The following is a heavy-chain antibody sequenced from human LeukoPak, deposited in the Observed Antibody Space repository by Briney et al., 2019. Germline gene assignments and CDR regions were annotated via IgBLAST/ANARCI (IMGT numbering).Heavy chain of an antibody. V-gene: IGHV4-31*11. D-gene: IGHD2-8*02. CDR2: IYYSGST. Sequence: SETLSLTCAVSGGSISSGGYYWSWIRQHPGKGLEWIGYIYYSGSTYYNPSLKSRVTISVDTSKNQFSLKLSSVTAADTAVYYCARDRGTDGFDYWGQGTLVTVSS. J-gene: IGHJ4*02. CDR1: GGSISSGGYY. CDR3: ARDRGTDGFDY.